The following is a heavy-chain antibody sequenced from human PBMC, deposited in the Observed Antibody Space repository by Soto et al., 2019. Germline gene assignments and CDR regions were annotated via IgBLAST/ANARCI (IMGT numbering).Heavy chain of an antibody. CDR2: IKQDGSEK. CDR1: GFTFSSYW. CDR3: AKDGSATPGWSPFDY. J-gene: IGHJ4*02. Sequence: PGGSLRLSCAASGFTFSSYWMSWVRQAPGKGLEWVANIKQDGSEKYYADSVKGRFTISRDNSKNTLYLQMNSLRAEDTAVYYCAKDGSATPGWSPFDYWGQGTLVTVSS. D-gene: IGHD3-10*01. V-gene: IGHV3-7*01.